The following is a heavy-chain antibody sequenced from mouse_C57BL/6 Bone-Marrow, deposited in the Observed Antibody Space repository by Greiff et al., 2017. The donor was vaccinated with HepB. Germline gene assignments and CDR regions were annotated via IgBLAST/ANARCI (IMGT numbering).Heavy chain of an antibody. Sequence: QVQLQQPGTELVKPGASVKLSCKASGYTFTSYWMQWVKQRPGQGLEWIGEIDPSDSYTNYNQKFKGKATLTVDTSSSTAYMQLSSLTSEDSAVYYCAREGRLRPFAYWGQGTLVTVSA. CDR2: IDPSDSYT. CDR3: AREGRLRPFAY. D-gene: IGHD2-4*01. J-gene: IGHJ3*01. V-gene: IGHV1-50*01. CDR1: GYTFTSYW.